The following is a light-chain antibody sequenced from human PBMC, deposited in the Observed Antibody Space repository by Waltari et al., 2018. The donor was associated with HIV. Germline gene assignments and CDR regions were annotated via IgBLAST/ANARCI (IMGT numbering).Light chain of an antibody. V-gene: IGLV2-23*01. CDR2: EGT. Sequence: QSALTQPASVSGSPGQSITISCTGTSSDVGNYNLVSWYQHHPGKVPQLMIYEGTKRPSGVSNRFSCSKSGNTASLTISGLQAEDEVDYYCCSYAGSNTVIFGGGTKVTVL. CDR1: SSDVGNYNL. CDR3: CSYAGSNTVI. J-gene: IGLJ2*01.